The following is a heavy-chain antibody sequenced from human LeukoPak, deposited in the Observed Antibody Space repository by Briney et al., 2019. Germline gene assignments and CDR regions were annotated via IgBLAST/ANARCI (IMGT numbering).Heavy chain of an antibody. CDR3: AKSDDSSGYYSYFDY. D-gene: IGHD3-22*01. CDR1: GFTFDDYA. J-gene: IGHJ4*02. CDR2: TSWNSGSI. Sequence: GRSLRLSCAASGFTFDDYAMHWVRQAPGKGLEWVSGTSWNSGSIGYADSVKGRFTISRDNAKNSLYLQMNSLRAEDTALYYCAKSDDSSGYYSYFDYWGQGTLVTVSS. V-gene: IGHV3-9*01.